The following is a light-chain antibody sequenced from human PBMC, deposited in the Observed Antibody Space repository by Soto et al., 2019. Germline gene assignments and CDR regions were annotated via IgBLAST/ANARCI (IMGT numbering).Light chain of an antibody. CDR1: SSDVGGYNY. CDR3: SSYTSSNTLVV. CDR2: DVS. J-gene: IGLJ2*01. V-gene: IGLV2-14*01. Sequence: QSALTQPASVSGSPGQSITISCTGTSSDVGGYNYVSWYQQHPGKVPKLMMNDVSNRPSGVSNRFSGSKSGNTASLTISGLQAEDEADYYCSSYTSSNTLVVFGGGTKLIVL.